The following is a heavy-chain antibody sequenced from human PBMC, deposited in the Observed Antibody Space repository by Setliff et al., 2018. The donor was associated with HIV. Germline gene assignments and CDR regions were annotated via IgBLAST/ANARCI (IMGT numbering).Heavy chain of an antibody. CDR2: IYYSGII. J-gene: IGHJ6*04. CDR1: GGSINSGSHY. D-gene: IGHD3-22*01. Sequence: SETLSLTCTVSGGSINSGSHYWSWIRQPPGKGLEWIGYIYYSGIISYSPSLKSRITISVDTSKNQFALKLKSVTAADTAVYYCARGREVIRDTYYSYFYMDVWSRGTPVTVSS. CDR3: ARGREVIRDTYYSYFYMDV. V-gene: IGHV4-61*01.